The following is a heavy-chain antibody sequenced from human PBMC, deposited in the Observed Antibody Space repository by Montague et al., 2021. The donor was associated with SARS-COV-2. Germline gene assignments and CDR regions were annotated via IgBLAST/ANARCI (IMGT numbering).Heavy chain of an antibody. CDR1: GGSISSSSYY. Sequence: SETLSLTCTVSGGSISSSSYYWGWIRPPPGKGLEWIGCIYYSGSTYSTPSLKSRVTISVDTSKNQFSLKLSSVTAADMAVYYCARHGKTRIAMIVVVIGYFDYWGQGTLVTVSS. D-gene: IGHD3-22*01. V-gene: IGHV4-39*01. J-gene: IGHJ4*02. CDR2: IYYSGST. CDR3: ARHGKTRIAMIVVVIGYFDY.